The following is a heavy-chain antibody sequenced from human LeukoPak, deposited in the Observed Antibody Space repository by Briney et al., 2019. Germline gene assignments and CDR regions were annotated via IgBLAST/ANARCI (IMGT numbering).Heavy chain of an antibody. V-gene: IGHV1-2*04. CDR1: GYTFTGYY. J-gene: IGHJ3*02. D-gene: IGHD5-18*01. CDR2: INPNSGGT. CDR3: ASSGVDTAMAHDAFDI. Sequence: ASVKVSCKASGYTFTGYYMHWVRQAPGQGLEWMGWINPNSGGTNYAQKFQGWVTMTRDTSISTAYMELSRLRSDDTAVYYCASSGVDTAMAHDAFDIWGQGTMVTVSS.